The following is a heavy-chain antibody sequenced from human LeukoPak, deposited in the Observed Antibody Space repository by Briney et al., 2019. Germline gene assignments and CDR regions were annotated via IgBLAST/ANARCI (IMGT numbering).Heavy chain of an antibody. Sequence: GASVKVSCKASGYTFTGYYMHWARQAPGQGLEWMGWINPNSGGTNYAQKFQGRVTMTRDTSISTAYMELSRLRSDDTAVYYCARAGFYYDSSGHNDAFDIWGQGTMVTVSS. CDR3: ARAGFYYDSSGHNDAFDI. D-gene: IGHD3-22*01. J-gene: IGHJ3*02. V-gene: IGHV1-2*02. CDR1: GYTFTGYY. CDR2: INPNSGGT.